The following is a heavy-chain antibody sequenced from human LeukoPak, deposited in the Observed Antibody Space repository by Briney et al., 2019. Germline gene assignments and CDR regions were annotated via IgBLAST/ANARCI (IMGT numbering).Heavy chain of an antibody. CDR2: IIPIFGTA. CDR3: ARGGSSSSWYILDY. Sequence: ASVKVSCKASGGTFSSYAISWVRQAPGQGLEWMGGIIPIFGTANYAQEFQGRVTITADESTSTAYMELSSLRSEDTAVYYCARGGSSSSWYILDYWGQGTLVTVSS. J-gene: IGHJ4*02. CDR1: GGTFSSYA. V-gene: IGHV1-69*13. D-gene: IGHD6-13*01.